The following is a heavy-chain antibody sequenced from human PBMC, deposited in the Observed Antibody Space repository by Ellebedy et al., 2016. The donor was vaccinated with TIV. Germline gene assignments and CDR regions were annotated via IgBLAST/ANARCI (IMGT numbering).Heavy chain of an antibody. J-gene: IGHJ3*02. D-gene: IGHD6-19*01. CDR3: ARGVRYSSGQDAFDI. CDR2: IYSDSTRI. CDR1: GFTLSRYW. V-gene: IGHV3-74*01. Sequence: PGGSLRLSCAASGFTLSRYWMHWVRQAPGKGLVWVSRIYSDSTRINYADSVRGRFTISRDNAKNTLYLQMHRLRAEDTAVYYCARGVRYSSGQDAFDIWGQGTMVTVSS.